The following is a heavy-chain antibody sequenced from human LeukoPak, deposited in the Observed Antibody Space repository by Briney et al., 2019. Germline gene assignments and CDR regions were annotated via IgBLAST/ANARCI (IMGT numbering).Heavy chain of an antibody. V-gene: IGHV4-4*07. J-gene: IGHJ4*02. Sequence: PSETLSLTCTVSVGSIGRYYWNWIRQPAGTGLEGIGRIHTSGSTNYNPSLQSRGTLSVETSKNQFSRKLSSVTAADTAVYYCARHITIFGGFDYWGQGTLVTVSS. CDR2: IHTSGST. CDR1: VGSIGRYY. D-gene: IGHD3-3*01. CDR3: ARHITIFGGFDY.